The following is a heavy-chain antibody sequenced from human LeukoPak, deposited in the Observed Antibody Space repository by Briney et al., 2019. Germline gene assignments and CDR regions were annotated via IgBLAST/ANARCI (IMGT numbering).Heavy chain of an antibody. CDR1: GFMSDHYA. Sequence: GGSLRLSCAASGFMSDHYAMHWVRQAPGKGLEWLSLITGDGGGTFYTDSVKGRFTIFRDNSKNSLYLQMNSLSIEDIALYYCVKENDAFDLWGQGTMVTV. V-gene: IGHV3-43*02. CDR2: ITGDGGGT. CDR3: VKENDAFDL. J-gene: IGHJ3*01.